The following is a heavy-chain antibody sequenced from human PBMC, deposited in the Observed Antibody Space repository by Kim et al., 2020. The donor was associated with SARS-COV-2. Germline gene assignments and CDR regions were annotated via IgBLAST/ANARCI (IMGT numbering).Heavy chain of an antibody. CDR3: ARGPVDPKDGWYFDV. CDR2: ISYDGSDK. CDR1: GFSFRSYG. Sequence: GGSLRLSCAASGFSFRSYGMHWVRQAPGKGLEWVAFISYDGSDKFYADYVKGRFTISRDNSNNTLSLQTNSLRAEDTAVFYCARGPVDPKDGWYFDVWGRGTLLTVSS. D-gene: IGHD5-12*01. V-gene: IGHV3-33*01. J-gene: IGHJ2*01.